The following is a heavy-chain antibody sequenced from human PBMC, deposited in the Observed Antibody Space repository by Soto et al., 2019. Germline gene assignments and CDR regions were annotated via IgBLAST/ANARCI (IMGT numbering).Heavy chain of an antibody. V-gene: IGHV2-5*02. J-gene: IGHJ4*02. CDR2: IYWDDSK. D-gene: IGHD1-26*01. CDR1: GFSLTTDRVG. CDR3: ARAYGGRSLY. Sequence: QITLKESGPTLVKPTQTLTLTCTFSGFSLTTDRVGVGWIRQPPGEALEWLAVIYWDDSKTYRPSLESRLTITKDTSKTQVALTMTNMDSLDTATYSCARAYGGRSLYWGQGTLVTVSS.